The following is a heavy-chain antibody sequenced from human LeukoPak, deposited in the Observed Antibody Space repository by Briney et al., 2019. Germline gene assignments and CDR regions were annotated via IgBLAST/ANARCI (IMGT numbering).Heavy chain of an antibody. CDR2: IYYSGST. J-gene: IGHJ3*02. D-gene: IGHD3-3*01. Sequence: SETLSLTCTVSGGSISSYYWSWIRQPPGKGLEWIGYIYYSGSTNSNPSLKSRVTISVDTSKNQFSLKVSSVTAADTAVYYCARELRFLEWLLSTGPSNAFDIWGQGTMVTVSS. V-gene: IGHV4-59*01. CDR3: ARELRFLEWLLSTGPSNAFDI. CDR1: GGSISSYY.